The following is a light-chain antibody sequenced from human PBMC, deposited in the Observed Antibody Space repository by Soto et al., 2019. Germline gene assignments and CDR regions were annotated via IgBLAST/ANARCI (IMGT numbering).Light chain of an antibody. CDR2: AAS. Sequence: EIVMTQSPATLSLSPGERATLSCRASQSGITNLAWYKQQSGPAPRLLIYAASTRATDIPARFSGSGSGTEFTLTISNLQSEDFVVYYCQQYNNWPSTFGQGTKVDIK. V-gene: IGKV3-15*01. J-gene: IGKJ1*01. CDR3: QQYNNWPST. CDR1: QSGITN.